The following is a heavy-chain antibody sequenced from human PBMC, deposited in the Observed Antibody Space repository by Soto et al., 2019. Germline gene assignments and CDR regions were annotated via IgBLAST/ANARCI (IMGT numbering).Heavy chain of an antibody. Sequence: PSETLSLTCAVYGGSFSGYYWSWIRQPPGKGLEWIGEINHSGSTNYNPSLKSRVTISVDTSKNQFSLKLSSVTAADTAVYYCGRGAAAAGGYYYYGMDVWGQGTTVTVSS. D-gene: IGHD6-13*01. CDR2: INHSGST. J-gene: IGHJ6*02. V-gene: IGHV4-34*01. CDR3: GRGAAAAGGYYYYGMDV. CDR1: GGSFSGYY.